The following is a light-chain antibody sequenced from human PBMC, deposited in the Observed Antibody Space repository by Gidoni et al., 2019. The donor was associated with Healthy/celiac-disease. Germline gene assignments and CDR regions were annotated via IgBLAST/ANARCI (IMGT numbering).Light chain of an antibody. CDR1: QSVSSY. J-gene: IGKJ3*01. CDR2: AAS. CDR3: QQRSNWPIT. V-gene: IGKV3-11*01. Sequence: EIVLTQSPATLSLSPGERATLSCRASQSVSSYLAWYQQNPGQAPRLLIYAASNGATGVAGRFSGSGAGTDFTLTISRLEPEDVAVYYWQQRSNWPITFGPGTKVDIK.